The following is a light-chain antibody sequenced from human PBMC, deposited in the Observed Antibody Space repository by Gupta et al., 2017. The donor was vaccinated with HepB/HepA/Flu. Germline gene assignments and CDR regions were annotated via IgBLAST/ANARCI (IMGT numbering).Light chain of an antibody. V-gene: IGKV1-39*01. Sequence: DIQMTQSPSSLSASVGDSVTITCRASQSVATYLNWYQQKPGQAPKLMIHTSSIVKSGVPSRFSGTGYKKEFTLTSNRRQYEDSANYYAQQNYSSCIFGQGTKLEIK. J-gene: IGKJ2*02. CDR3: QQNYSSCI. CDR2: TSS. CDR1: QSVATY.